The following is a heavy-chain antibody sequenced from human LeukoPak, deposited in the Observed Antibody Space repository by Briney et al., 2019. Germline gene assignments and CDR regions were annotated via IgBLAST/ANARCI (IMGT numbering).Heavy chain of an antibody. J-gene: IGHJ3*02. D-gene: IGHD3-10*01. CDR1: GYTLTELS. Sequence: ASVKVSCKVSGYTLTELSMHWVRRAPGKGLEWMGGFDPEDGETIYAQKFQGRVTMTEDTSTDTAYMELSSLRSEDTAVYYCATMVRGAILTAFDIWGQGTMVTVSS. CDR2: FDPEDGET. V-gene: IGHV1-24*01. CDR3: ATMVRGAILTAFDI.